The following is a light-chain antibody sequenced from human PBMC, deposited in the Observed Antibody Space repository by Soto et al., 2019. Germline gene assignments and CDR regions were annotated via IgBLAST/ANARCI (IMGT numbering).Light chain of an antibody. V-gene: IGLV2-11*01. CDR3: CSYAGSDTTYVV. CDR2: DVT. J-gene: IGLJ2*01. Sequence: QSALTQPRSVYRYPGQSVTISCTGTSSDVGGHKYVSWYQQHPGKAPKLMIYDVTKRPSGVPDRFSGTKSGNTASLTNSGLQAEDEAEYYCCSYAGSDTTYVVFGGGTKLTVL. CDR1: SSDVGGHKY.